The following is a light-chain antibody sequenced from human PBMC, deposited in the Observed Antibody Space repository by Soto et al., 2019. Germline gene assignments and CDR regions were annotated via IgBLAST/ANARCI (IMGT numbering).Light chain of an antibody. Sequence: EIVLTQSPGTLSLSPGERATLSCRASQSVSSSYLAWYQQKPGQAPRLLIYGASSRATGIPDRFSGSGSGTDFTLTSSTLEPEQLAVDSCQQYRISPLTFGNETNEEVK. CDR1: QSVSSSY. CDR2: GAS. CDR3: QQYRISPLT. V-gene: IGKV3-20*01. J-gene: IGKJ1*01.